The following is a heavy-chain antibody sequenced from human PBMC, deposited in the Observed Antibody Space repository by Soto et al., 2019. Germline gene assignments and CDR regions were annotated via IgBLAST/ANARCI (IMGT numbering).Heavy chain of an antibody. V-gene: IGHV1-69*01. CDR2: IMPIFGTA. CDR3: ARARDYDLLTAREYALDV. Sequence: QVHLLQSGAEVKKPGSSVTVSCQASGDSFRNYGITWVRKAPGQGLEWMGGIMPIFGTANYAQKFQGRVTITAAELTRTASLELSGLRSDDTAVYFCARARDYDLLTAREYALDVWCQGTTVTV. D-gene: IGHD3-9*01. J-gene: IGHJ6*02. CDR1: GDSFRNYG.